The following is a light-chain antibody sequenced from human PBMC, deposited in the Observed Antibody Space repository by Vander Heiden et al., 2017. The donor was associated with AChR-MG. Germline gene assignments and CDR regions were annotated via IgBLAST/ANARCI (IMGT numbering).Light chain of an antibody. Sequence: IPLTQSPSSLSASVGDRVTITCRASQGISSYLAWYQQKQGKAPKLLIYDASTWQSGVPSRFSGSGSGTDFTLTISSLQPEDFATYYCQQLNSYPPLTFGGGTKVEIK. V-gene: IGKV1-9*01. J-gene: IGKJ4*01. CDR1: QGISSY. CDR3: QQLNSYPPLT. CDR2: DAS.